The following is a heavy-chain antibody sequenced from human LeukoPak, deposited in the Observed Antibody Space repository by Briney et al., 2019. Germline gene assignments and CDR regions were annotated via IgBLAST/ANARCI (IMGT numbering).Heavy chain of an antibody. CDR2: IYASGRT. D-gene: IGHD3-22*01. CDR3: AREDYDTSEIDY. V-gene: IGHV4-4*07. CDR1: GGSISTYY. Sequence: SETLSLTCIVSGGSISTYYWSWIRQPAGKGLEWIGRIYASGRTNYNPSLKSRVTMSVDTSKNQFSLNLSSVTAADTAVYYCAREDYDTSEIDYWGQGTLVTVSS. J-gene: IGHJ4*02.